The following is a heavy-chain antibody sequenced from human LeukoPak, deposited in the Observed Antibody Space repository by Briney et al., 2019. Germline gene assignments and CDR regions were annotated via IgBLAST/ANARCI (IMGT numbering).Heavy chain of an antibody. D-gene: IGHD4-17*01. V-gene: IGHV3-23*01. Sequence: GGSLRLSCAASGFTFSCYAMSWVRQAPGKGLEWVSAISGSGGSTYYADSVKGRFTISRDNSKNTLYLQMNSLRAEDTAVYYCAKEDHDYGDYGFMYFDYWGQGTLVTVSS. CDR1: GFTFSCYA. CDR2: ISGSGGST. J-gene: IGHJ4*02. CDR3: AKEDHDYGDYGFMYFDY.